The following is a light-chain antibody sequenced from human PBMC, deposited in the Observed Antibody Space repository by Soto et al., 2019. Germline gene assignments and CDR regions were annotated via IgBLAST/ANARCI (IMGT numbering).Light chain of an antibody. J-gene: IGKJ4*01. V-gene: IGKV1-5*01. CDR2: DAS. Sequence: DIQMTQSPSTLSASVGDKVTITCRASQSISSWLAWYQQKPGKAPKLLIYDASSLESGVPSRFSGSGSGTEFTLTISSLQPDDFATYYCQQYNSYLLTFGGGTKVDIK. CDR3: QQYNSYLLT. CDR1: QSISSW.